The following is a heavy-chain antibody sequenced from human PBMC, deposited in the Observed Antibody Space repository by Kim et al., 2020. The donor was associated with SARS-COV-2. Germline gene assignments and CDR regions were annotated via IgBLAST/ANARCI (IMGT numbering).Heavy chain of an antibody. J-gene: IGHJ5*02. CDR1: GGSISSSSYY. D-gene: IGHD1-26*01. CDR3: ARRGGSYLSVLDP. V-gene: IGHV4-39*01. Sequence: SETLSLTCTVSGGSISSSSYYWGWIRQPPGKGLEWIGSIYYSGSTYYNPSLKSRVTISVDTSKNQFSLKLSSVTAADTAVYYCARRGGSYLSVLDPWGQGTLVTVSS. CDR2: IYYSGST.